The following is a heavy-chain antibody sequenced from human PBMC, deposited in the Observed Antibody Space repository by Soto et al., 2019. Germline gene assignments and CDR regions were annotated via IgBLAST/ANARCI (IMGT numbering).Heavy chain of an antibody. CDR2: INPNSGGT. D-gene: IGHD4-17*01. CDR1: GYTFTGYY. V-gene: IGHV1-2*02. Sequence: GASVKVSCKASGYTFTGYYMHWVRQAPGQGLEWMGWINPNSGGTNYAQKFQGRVTMTRDTSISTAYMELSRLRSDDTAVYYCARDPRRSYGDYYNYYYYGMDVWGQGTRVTVSS. CDR3: ARDPRRSYGDYYNYYYYGMDV. J-gene: IGHJ6*02.